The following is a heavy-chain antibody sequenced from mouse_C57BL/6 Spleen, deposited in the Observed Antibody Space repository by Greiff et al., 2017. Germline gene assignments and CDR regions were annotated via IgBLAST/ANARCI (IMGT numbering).Heavy chain of an antibody. J-gene: IGHJ2*01. CDR1: GYTFTSYG. D-gene: IGHD3-1*01. CDR2: IYPRSGNT. CDR3: ARFSEDFDY. Sequence: LEESGAELARPGASVKLSCKASGYTFTSYGISWVKQRTGQGLEWIGEIYPRSGNTYYNEKFKGKATLTADKSSSTAYMELRSLTSEDSAVYFCARFSEDFDYWGQGTTLTVSS. V-gene: IGHV1-81*01.